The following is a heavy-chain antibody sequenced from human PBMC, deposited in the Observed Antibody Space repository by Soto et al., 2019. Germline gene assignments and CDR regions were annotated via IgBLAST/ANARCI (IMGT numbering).Heavy chain of an antibody. CDR3: AKDKDGSYGSDFDY. CDR1: GFTFDDYA. J-gene: IGHJ4*02. Sequence: EVQLVESGGGLVQPGRSLRLSCAASGFTFDDYAMHWVRQAPGNGLEWVSGISWNSGSIGYADSVKGRFTISRDNAKNSLYLQMNSLRAEDTALYYCAKDKDGSYGSDFDYWGQGTLVTVSS. D-gene: IGHD5-18*01. CDR2: ISWNSGSI. V-gene: IGHV3-9*01.